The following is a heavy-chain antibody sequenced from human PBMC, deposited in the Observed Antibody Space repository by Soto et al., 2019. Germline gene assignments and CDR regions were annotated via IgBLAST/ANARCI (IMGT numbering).Heavy chain of an antibody. V-gene: IGHV4-31*03. D-gene: IGHD3-3*01. CDR1: GGSISSGGYY. CDR2: IYYSGSP. J-gene: IGHJ4*02. Sequence: QVQLQESGPGLVKPSQTLSLTCTVSGGSISSGGYYWSWIRQHPGKGLEWIGYIYYSGSPYYNPSLKSRSTRSVNTSKNQFSLKLSSVTAADTAVYYCARGVHYDFWSGYYFDYWGQGTLVTVSS. CDR3: ARGVHYDFWSGYYFDY.